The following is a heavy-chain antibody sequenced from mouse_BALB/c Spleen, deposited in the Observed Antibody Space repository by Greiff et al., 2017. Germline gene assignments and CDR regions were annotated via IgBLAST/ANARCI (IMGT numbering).Heavy chain of an antibody. J-gene: IGHJ3*01. D-gene: IGHD2-4*01. CDR2: IYPGSGNT. CDR3: ARRDYTWFAY. V-gene: IGHV1-63*01. CDR1: GYAFTNYW. Sequence: VQLQQSGAELVRPGTSVKISCKASGYAFTNYWLGWVKQRPGHGLEWIGDIYPGSGNTYYNEKFKGKATLTADKSSSTAYMQLSSLTSEDSAVYFCARRDYTWFAYWGQGTLVTVSA.